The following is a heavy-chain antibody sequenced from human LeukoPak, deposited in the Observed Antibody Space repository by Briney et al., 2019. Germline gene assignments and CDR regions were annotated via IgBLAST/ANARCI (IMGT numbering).Heavy chain of an antibody. J-gene: IGHJ4*02. CDR2: IYYSGST. Sequence: SETLSLTCTVSGGSISSSSYYWGWIRQPPGKGLEWIGSIYYSGSTYYNPSLKSRVTISVDTSKNQFSLKLSSVTAADTALYYCARVGPSEGDYFDYWGQGTLVTVSS. CDR3: ARVGPSEGDYFDY. D-gene: IGHD3-16*01. V-gene: IGHV4-39*07. CDR1: GGSISSSSYY.